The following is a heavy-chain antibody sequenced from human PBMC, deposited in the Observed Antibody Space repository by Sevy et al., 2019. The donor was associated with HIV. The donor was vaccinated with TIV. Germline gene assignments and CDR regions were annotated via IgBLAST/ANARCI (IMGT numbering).Heavy chain of an antibody. Sequence: GGSLRLSCVASGLTFSDSWMTWIRQAPGKGLERIAFINEDGSRLGYVDSVRGRFTISRENTKNSLYLQMNSLRAEDTAVDFCARDRAYSALDYWGQRTLVTVSS. CDR1: GLTFSDSW. V-gene: IGHV3-7*01. D-gene: IGHD5-18*01. J-gene: IGHJ4*02. CDR2: INEDGSRL. CDR3: ARDRAYSALDY.